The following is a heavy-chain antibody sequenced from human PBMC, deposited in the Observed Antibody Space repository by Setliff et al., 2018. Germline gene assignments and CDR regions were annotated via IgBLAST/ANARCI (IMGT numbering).Heavy chain of an antibody. CDR1: GYTFTRYA. D-gene: IGHD1-26*01. J-gene: IGHJ4*02. Sequence: ASVKVSCKASGYTFTRYAMNWVRQAPGQGLEWMGWINTNTGNPTYAQGFTGRFVFSLDTSVSTAYLQISSLKAEDAAVYFCARGLTPDYYSSAYWGQGTLVTVS. CDR3: ARGLTPDYYSSAY. V-gene: IGHV7-4-1*02. CDR2: INTNTGNP.